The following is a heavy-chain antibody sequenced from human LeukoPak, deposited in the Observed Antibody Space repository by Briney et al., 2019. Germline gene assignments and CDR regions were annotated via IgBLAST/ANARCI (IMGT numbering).Heavy chain of an antibody. D-gene: IGHD2-2*01. V-gene: IGHV4-34*01. J-gene: IGHJ4*02. CDR1: GGSFSGYY. Sequence: PSETLSLTCAVYGGSFSGYYWSWIRRPPGKGLEWIGEINHSGSTNYNPSLKSRVTISVDTSKNQFSLKLSSVTAADTAVYYCARGLPEDIVVVPAAIPPVFDYWGQGTLVTVSS. CDR3: ARGLPEDIVVVPAAIPPVFDY. CDR2: INHSGST.